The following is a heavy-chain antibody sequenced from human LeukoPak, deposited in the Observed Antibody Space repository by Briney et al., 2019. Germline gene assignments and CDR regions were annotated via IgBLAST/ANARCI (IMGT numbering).Heavy chain of an antibody. D-gene: IGHD3-22*01. Sequence: PSETLSLTSTVSGGPISSGDYYWSWIRQPPWKGLEWIGYIYYSGSTYYNPSLKRRLTISVDTSKNHFSLKLNSLTAPATAEHYCARGDDISGNFDYWGQGTLVTASS. CDR2: IYYSGST. CDR3: ARGDDISGNFDY. V-gene: IGHV4-30-4*08. J-gene: IGHJ4*02. CDR1: GGPISSGDYY.